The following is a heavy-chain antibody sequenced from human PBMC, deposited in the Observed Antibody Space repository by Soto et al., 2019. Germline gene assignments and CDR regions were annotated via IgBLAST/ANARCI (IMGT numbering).Heavy chain of an antibody. V-gene: IGHV3-30*02. J-gene: IGHJ4*02. D-gene: IGHD2-2*01. CDR3: TTFDDRNCSSTSCYAKGLDY. Sequence: PGGSLRLSCAASGIIFNGFGMHWVRQAPGKGLEWVAVIRYDGSNIYYAAPVKGRFTISRDDSKNTLYLQMNSLKTEDTAVYYCTTFDDRNCSSTSCYAKGLDYWGQGTLVTVSS. CDR1: GIIFNGFG. CDR2: IRYDGSNI.